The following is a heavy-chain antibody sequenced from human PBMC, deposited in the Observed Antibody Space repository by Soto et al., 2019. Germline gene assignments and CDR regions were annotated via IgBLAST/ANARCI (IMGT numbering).Heavy chain of an antibody. V-gene: IGHV1-46*01. D-gene: IGHD3-10*01. CDR1: GYTFTSYY. CDR2: INPSGGST. Sequence: GASVKVSCKASGYTFTSYYMHWVRQSPGQGLEWMGIINPSGGSTSYAQKFQGRVTMTRNTSISTAYMELSSLRSEDTAVYYCARERSGAWFDPWGQGTLVTVSS. CDR3: ARERSGAWFDP. J-gene: IGHJ5*02.